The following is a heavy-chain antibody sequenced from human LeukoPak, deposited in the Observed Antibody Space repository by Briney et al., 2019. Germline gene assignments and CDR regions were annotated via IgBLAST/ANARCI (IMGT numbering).Heavy chain of an antibody. D-gene: IGHD1-26*01. CDR3: ARQTVGALRY. J-gene: IGHJ4*02. Sequence: KPSETLSLTCTVSGGSIESGGFYWSWIRRPPGRGLEWIGYIHHSGNAYYNPSLESRVSMSVDKSRNQFSLKVNFVTAADRAMYYCARQTVGALRYWGQGTLVTVSS. CDR2: IHHSGNA. CDR1: GGSIESGGFY. V-gene: IGHV4-30-2*01.